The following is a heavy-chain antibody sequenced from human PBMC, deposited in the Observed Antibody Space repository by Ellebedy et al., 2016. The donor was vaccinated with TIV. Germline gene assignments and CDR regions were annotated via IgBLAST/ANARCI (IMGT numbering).Heavy chain of an antibody. Sequence: GESLKISCAASGFTFNYAMHWVRQGPGKGLEWVAVITYDERVKFYADSVMGRFTISRYNSKNTLYLQMNSLRTEDTAVYYCARDTYPDLPTASMDVWGQGTTVTVS. CDR2: ITYDERVK. CDR3: ARDTYPDLPTASMDV. V-gene: IGHV3-30*04. J-gene: IGHJ6*02. CDR1: GFTFNYA. D-gene: IGHD1-14*01.